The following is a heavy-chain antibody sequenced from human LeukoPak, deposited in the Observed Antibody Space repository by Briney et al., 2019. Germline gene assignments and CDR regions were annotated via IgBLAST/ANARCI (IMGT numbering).Heavy chain of an antibody. D-gene: IGHD6-13*01. CDR2: ISWNSGSI. Sequence: PGRSLRLSCAASGFTFDDYAMHWVRQAPGKGLKWVSGISWNSGSIGYADSVKGRFTISRDNAKNSLYLQMNSLRAEDTALYYCAKAGSSSWYYEYFQHWGQGTLVTVSS. CDR3: AKAGSSSWYYEYFQH. J-gene: IGHJ1*01. CDR1: GFTFDDYA. V-gene: IGHV3-9*01.